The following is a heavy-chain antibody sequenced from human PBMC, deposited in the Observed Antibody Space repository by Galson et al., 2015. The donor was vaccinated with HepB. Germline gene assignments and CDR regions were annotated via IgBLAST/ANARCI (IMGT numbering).Heavy chain of an antibody. CDR1: GFTFSSYD. D-gene: IGHD3-10*01. J-gene: IGHJ3*02. CDR2: IGTAGDT. V-gene: IGHV3-13*01. Sequence: SLRLSCAASGFTFSSYDMHWVRQATGKGLEWVSAIGTAGDTYYPGSVKGRFTISRENAKNSLYLQMNSLRAGDTAVYYCARGVGGSGRGVANAFDIWGQGTMVTVSS. CDR3: ARGVGGSGRGVANAFDI.